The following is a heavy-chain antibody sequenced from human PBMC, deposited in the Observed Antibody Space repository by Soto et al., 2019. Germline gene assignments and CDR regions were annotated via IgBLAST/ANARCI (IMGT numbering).Heavy chain of an antibody. D-gene: IGHD1-20*01. CDR2: INHSGST. V-gene: IGHV4-34*01. CDR3: ARGNWRTTSWFDP. J-gene: IGHJ5*02. Sequence: PSETLSLTCAVYGGSFSGYYWSWIRQPPGKGLEWIGEINHSGSTNYNPSLKSRVTISVDTSKNQFSLKLSSVTAADTAVYYCARGNWRTTSWFDPWGQGTLVTVSS. CDR1: GGSFSGYY.